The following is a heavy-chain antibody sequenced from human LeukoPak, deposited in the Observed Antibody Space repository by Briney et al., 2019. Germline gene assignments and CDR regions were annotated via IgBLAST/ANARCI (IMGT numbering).Heavy chain of an antibody. J-gene: IGHJ4*02. D-gene: IGHD5-24*01. CDR1: GGSFSGYY. CDR3: ARRDGYIIGFFDY. Sequence: PSETLPLTCAVYGGSFSGYYWSWIRQPPGKGLEWIGSIYYSGSTYYNPSLKSRVTISVDTSKNQFSLKLSSVTAADTAVYYCARRDGYIIGFFDYWGQGTLVTVSS. V-gene: IGHV4-34*01. CDR2: IYYSGST.